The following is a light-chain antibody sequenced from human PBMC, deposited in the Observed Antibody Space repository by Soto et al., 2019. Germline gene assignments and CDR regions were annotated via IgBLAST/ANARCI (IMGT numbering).Light chain of an antibody. CDR2: KAS. J-gene: IGKJ4*01. CDR1: QSIDNW. CDR3: QQYTTYPLT. Sequence: DIQMTQSPSTLSASVGDRVTIPCRASQSIDNWLAWYQLKPGKAPKLLLYKASSLESGVPSRFSGSGSGTEFTLTISSLQPDDFATYYCQQYTTYPLTFGGGTKVEIK. V-gene: IGKV1-5*03.